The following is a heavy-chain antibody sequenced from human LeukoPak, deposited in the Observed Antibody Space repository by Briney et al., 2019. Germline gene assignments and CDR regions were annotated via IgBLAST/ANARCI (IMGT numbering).Heavy chain of an antibody. Sequence: PWETLSLTCTVSVGSISSSSYYWGWIRQPPGKGLEWIGSIYYSGSTYYNPSLKSRVTISVDTSKNQFSLKLSSVSAADTAVYYCARRIRVPAAKGMGVDYCGQGTLVTVSS. D-gene: IGHD2-2*01. J-gene: IGHJ4*02. V-gene: IGHV4-39*01. CDR2: IYYSGST. CDR1: VGSISSSSYY. CDR3: ARRIRVPAAKGMGVDY.